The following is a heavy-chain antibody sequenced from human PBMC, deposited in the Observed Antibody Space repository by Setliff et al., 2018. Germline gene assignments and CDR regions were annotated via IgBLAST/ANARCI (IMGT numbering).Heavy chain of an antibody. D-gene: IGHD2-8*01. CDR3: ARGGVLGTGDFDY. CDR1: GGTFTYYY. J-gene: IGHJ4*02. V-gene: IGHV4-34*01. CDR2: ITHTGTT. Sequence: PSETLSLTCAASGGTFTYYYWTWIRQSPAKGLEWIGEITHTGTTYSTYYNPSLKSRATISVDTSKNQFSLQLTSVTSADTAVYFCARGGVLGTGDFDYWGQGTLVTVSS.